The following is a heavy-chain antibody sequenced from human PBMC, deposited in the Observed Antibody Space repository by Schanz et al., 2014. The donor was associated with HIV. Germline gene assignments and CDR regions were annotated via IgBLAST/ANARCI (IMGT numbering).Heavy chain of an antibody. CDR3: ARGANCSGGSCPPRWFDP. J-gene: IGHJ5*02. CDR1: GGTFNTFL. CDR2: IIPILGTT. Sequence: QVQLVQSGAEVKKPGSSVKVSCRASGGTFNTFLITWVRQAPGHGPEWMGGIIPILGTTNYAQSLRGRVAISADGTATTAYMELTRLRYEDTAVYYCARGANCSGGSCPPRWFDPWGQGTLVTVSS. V-gene: IGHV1-69*01. D-gene: IGHD2-15*01.